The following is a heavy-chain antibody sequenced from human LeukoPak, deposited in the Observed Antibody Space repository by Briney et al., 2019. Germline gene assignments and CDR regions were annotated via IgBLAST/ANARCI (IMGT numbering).Heavy chain of an antibody. CDR3: ARGSAPFRSYYYMDV. V-gene: IGHV1-69*13. CDR2: IIPIFGTA. CDR1: GGTFSSCA. J-gene: IGHJ6*03. Sequence: ASVKVSCKASGGTFSSCAISWVRQAPGQGLEWMGGIIPIFGTANYAQKFQGRVTITADESTSTAYMELSSLRSEDTAVYYCARGSAPFRSYYYMDVWGKGTTVTVSS. D-gene: IGHD6-6*01.